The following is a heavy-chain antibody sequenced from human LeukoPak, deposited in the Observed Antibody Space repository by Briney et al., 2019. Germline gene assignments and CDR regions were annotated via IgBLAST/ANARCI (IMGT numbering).Heavy chain of an antibody. V-gene: IGHV3-23*01. J-gene: IGHJ6*03. CDR2: ISGSGGST. Sequence: GGSLRLSCAASGFTFSSYGMSWVRQAPGKGLEWVSAISGSGGSTYYADSVKGRFTISRDNSKNTLYLQMNSLRAEDTAVYYCVRYYYYYYMDVWGKGTTVTISS. CDR1: GFTFSSYG. CDR3: VRYYYYYYMDV. D-gene: IGHD1-14*01.